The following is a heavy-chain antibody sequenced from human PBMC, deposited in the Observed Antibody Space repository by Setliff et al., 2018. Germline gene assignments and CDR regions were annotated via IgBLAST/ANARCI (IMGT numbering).Heavy chain of an antibody. D-gene: IGHD2-2*01. CDR1: GYRFTSQW. Sequence: GESLKISCKASGYRFTSQWIAWVRQTPGRGLEWMGIIYPADSDTTYSPSFQGQVTISVDKSLSTAYLQWSSLKASDSGKYYCTRHEDRNKCTSSSCYRENDAFDVWGQGAMVTVS. J-gene: IGHJ3*01. CDR3: TRHEDRNKCTSSSCYRENDAFDV. CDR2: IYPADSDT. V-gene: IGHV5-51*01.